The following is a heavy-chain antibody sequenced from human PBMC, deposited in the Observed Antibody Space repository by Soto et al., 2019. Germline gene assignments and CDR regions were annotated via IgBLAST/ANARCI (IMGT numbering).Heavy chain of an antibody. J-gene: IGHJ6*02. CDR2: LHSGGDT. Sequence: EVQLVESGGGLVQPGGSLRLSCVASGIPVSSNYMTWVRQAPGKGLEWVSVLHSGGDTYYANSVKGRFTISRHDSTNTQFLQMNRLTAEDTAVYYCARDGPYYYAARMDVWGQGTTVTVSS. CDR3: ARDGPYYYAARMDV. D-gene: IGHD3-10*01. CDR1: GIPVSSNY. V-gene: IGHV3-53*04.